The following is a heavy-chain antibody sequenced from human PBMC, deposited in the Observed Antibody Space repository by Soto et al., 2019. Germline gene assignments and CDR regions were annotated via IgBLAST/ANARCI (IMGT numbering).Heavy chain of an antibody. V-gene: IGHV4-34*01. CDR1: GGSFSGYY. D-gene: IGHD6-13*01. CDR3: ARGSMEYSSSWYYFDY. J-gene: IGHJ4*02. CDR2: INHSGST. Sequence: QVQLQQWGAGLLKPSETLSLTCAVYGGSFSGYYWSWIRQPPGKGLEWIGEINHSGSTNYNPSLKSRVTISVDTSKNQFSLKLSSVTAADTAVYYCARGSMEYSSSWYYFDYWGQGTLVTVCS.